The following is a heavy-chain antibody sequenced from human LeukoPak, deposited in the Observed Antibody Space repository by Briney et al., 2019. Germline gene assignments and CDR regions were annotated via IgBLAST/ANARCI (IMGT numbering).Heavy chain of an antibody. CDR3: ASFTAATFDPDY. CDR2: INHSGST. D-gene: IGHD6-13*01. V-gene: IGHV4-34*01. J-gene: IGHJ4*02. CDR1: GGSFSGYY. Sequence: SETLSLTCAVYGGSFSGYYWRWIRQPPGKGLEWIGEINHSGSTNYNPSLKSRVTISVDTSKNQFSLKLSSVTAADTAVYYCASFTAATFDPDYWGQGTLVTVSS.